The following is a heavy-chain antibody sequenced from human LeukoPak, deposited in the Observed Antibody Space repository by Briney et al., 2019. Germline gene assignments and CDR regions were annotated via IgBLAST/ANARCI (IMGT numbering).Heavy chain of an antibody. CDR1: GFTFDTYT. CDR3: ARTEDSSSWYRDDAFDI. Sequence: GGSLRLSCTASGFTFDTYTMNWVRQAPGKGLEWVSSISMSGSFIYYADSLKARFTISRDNAKNSLFLQMDSLRAEDTAVYYCARTEDSSSWYRDDAFDIWGQGTMVTVSS. CDR2: ISMSGSFI. D-gene: IGHD6-13*01. V-gene: IGHV3-21*01. J-gene: IGHJ3*02.